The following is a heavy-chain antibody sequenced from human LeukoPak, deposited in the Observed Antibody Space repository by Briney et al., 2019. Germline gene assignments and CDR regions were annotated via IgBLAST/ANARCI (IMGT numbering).Heavy chain of an antibody. J-gene: IGHJ4*02. CDR3: ASLFCDVGDY. D-gene: IGHD2-21*01. V-gene: IGHV4-34*01. Sequence: PSETLSLTCAVYGGSFSGYYWGWIRQPPGKGLEWIGEINHSGSTNYNPSLKSRVTISVDTSKNQFSLKLSSVTAADTAVYYCASLFCDVGDYWGQGTLVTVSS. CDR1: GGSFSGYY. CDR2: INHSGST.